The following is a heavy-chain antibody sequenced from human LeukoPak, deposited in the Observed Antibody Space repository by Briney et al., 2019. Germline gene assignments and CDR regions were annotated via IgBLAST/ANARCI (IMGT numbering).Heavy chain of an antibody. CDR1: GDSLSSGVYH. V-gene: IGHV4-30-4*01. J-gene: IGHJ4*02. CDR3: ARVHSPRNSHGPQYYFDY. D-gene: IGHD5-18*01. Sequence: SQTLSLTCIDSGDSLSSGVYHWSWIRQPPGEGLEWLGHIYYRGSNHYHPSLQSRVTISVATSKTYFFLRRSAVIPAARALNYCARVHSPRNSHGPQYYFDYGGQGILVTVSS. CDR2: IYYRGSN.